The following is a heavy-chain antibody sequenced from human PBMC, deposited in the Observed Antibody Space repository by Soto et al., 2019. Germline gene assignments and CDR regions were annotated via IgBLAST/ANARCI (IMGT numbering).Heavy chain of an antibody. CDR3: ARENVLSYVDTAMVDYFDY. CDR2: ISGYNGDT. V-gene: IGHV1-18*01. D-gene: IGHD5-18*01. CDR1: GYTFNTYS. J-gene: IGHJ4*02. Sequence: QVQLVQSGAEVKKPGASVKVSCKASGYTFNTYSISWVRQAPGQGLEWMGWISGYNGDTHYAQKFQGRVTMTTDTSTSTAYMALRSLRSDDTAMYYCARENVLSYVDTAMVDYFDYWGQGTLVTVSS.